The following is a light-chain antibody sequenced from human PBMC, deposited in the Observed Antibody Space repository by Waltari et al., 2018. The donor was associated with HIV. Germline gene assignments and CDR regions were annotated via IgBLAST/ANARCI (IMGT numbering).Light chain of an antibody. CDR1: QDIGNY. V-gene: IGKV1-8*01. CDR3: QQCYNNPRT. CDR2: GAS. Sequence: ANRMTQSPSSLSASTGDKVTITCRASQDIGNYLAWYQQKPGKAPKLLIYGASTLQSGVPPRFSGSGSGTDFTLTINCLQSEDFATYFCQQCYNNPRTFGQGTKVEIK. J-gene: IGKJ1*01.